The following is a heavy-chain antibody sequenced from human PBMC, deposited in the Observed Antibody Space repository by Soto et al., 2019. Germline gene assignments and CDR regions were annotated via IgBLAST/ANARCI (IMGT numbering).Heavy chain of an antibody. CDR3: AQDLWQLGRWFDP. D-gene: IGHD6-6*01. CDR2: ISGSGGST. V-gene: IGHV3-23*01. Sequence: PGGSLRLSCAASGFTFSSYAMSWVRQAPGKGLEWVSAISGSGGSTYYADAVKGRFTISRDNSKNTLYLQMNSLRAEDTAVYYCAQDLWQLGRWFDPWGQGTLVTVSS. CDR1: GFTFSSYA. J-gene: IGHJ5*02.